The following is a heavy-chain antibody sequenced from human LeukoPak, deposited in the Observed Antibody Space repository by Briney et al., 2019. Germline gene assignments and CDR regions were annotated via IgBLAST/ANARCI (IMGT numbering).Heavy chain of an antibody. D-gene: IGHD3-22*01. CDR3: AKPSSGYTSFHI. J-gene: IGHJ3*02. CDR1: GFTFSSYA. Sequence: GGSLRLSCAASGFTFSSYAMSWVRQAPGKGLEWVSAISSRGGSTYYADSVKGRFTISRDNSKNTLYLQMNSLRAEDTAVYYCAKPSSGYTSFHIWGQGTMVTVSS. CDR2: ISSRGGST. V-gene: IGHV3-23*01.